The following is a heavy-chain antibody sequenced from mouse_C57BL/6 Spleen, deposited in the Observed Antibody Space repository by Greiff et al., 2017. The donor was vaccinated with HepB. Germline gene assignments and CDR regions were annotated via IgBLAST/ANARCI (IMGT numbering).Heavy chain of an antibody. J-gene: IGHJ4*01. V-gene: IGHV1-15*01. CDR1: GYTFTDYE. Sequence: VQLQQSGAELVRPGASVTLSCKASGYTFTDYEMHWVKQTPVHGLEWIGAIDPETGGTAYNQKFKGKAILTADKSSSTAYMELRSLTSEDSAVYYCTSHSSYYYAMDYWGQGTSVTVSS. CDR2: IDPETGGT. D-gene: IGHD1-1*01. CDR3: TSHSSYYYAMDY.